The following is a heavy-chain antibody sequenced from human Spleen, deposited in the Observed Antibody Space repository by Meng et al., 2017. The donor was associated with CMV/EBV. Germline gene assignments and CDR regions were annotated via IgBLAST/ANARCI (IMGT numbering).Heavy chain of an antibody. CDR1: GYGFNTYD. CDR3: GRAVMVYAPWCGMDV. CDR2: MNPNSGGI. D-gene: IGHD2-8*01. Sequence: ASVKVSCKASGYGFNTYDINWVRQATGQGLEWMGWMNPNSGGINYTQKFQGRVTMTWDTSISTAYMELSSLRSDDTAVYYCGRAVMVYAPWCGMDVWGQGTTVTVSS. V-gene: IGHV1-2*02. J-gene: IGHJ6*02.